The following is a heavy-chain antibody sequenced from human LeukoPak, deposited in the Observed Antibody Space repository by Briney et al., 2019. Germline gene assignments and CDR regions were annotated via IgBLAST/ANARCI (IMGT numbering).Heavy chain of an antibody. V-gene: IGHV3-23*01. J-gene: IGHJ6*02. CDR3: ARVGATTRNPGYYYYYGMDV. D-gene: IGHD1-26*01. Sequence: SGGSLRLSCVASGFTFSSYAMNWVRQAPGKGLEWVSGISGSGGSTNYADSVKGRFTISRDNSKNTLYLQMNSLRAEDTAVYYCARVGATTRNPGYYYYYGMDVWGQGTTVTVSS. CDR1: GFTFSSYA. CDR2: ISGSGGST.